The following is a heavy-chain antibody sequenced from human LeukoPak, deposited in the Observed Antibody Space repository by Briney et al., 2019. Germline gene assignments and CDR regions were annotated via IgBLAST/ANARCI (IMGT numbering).Heavy chain of an antibody. CDR1: GGSISSSSYY. J-gene: IGHJ5*02. D-gene: IGHD3-10*01. V-gene: IGHV4-39*07. CDR3: ARDDFSGSGWFDP. CDR2: IYYSGST. Sequence: PSETLSLTCTVSGGSISSSSYYWGWIRQPPGKGLEWIGSIYYSGSTYYNPSLKSRVTISVDTSKNQFSLKLSSVTAADTAVYYCARDDFSGSGWFDPWGQGTLVIVSS.